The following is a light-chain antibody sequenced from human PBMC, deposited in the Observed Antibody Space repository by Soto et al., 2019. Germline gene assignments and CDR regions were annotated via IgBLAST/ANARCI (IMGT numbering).Light chain of an antibody. CDR3: AAWDDSLSGVV. J-gene: IGLJ2*01. CDR1: SSNIGSHY. V-gene: IGLV1-47*01. CDR2: RNN. Sequence: QAVVTQPPSASGTPGQRVTISCSGSSSNIGSHYVYWYHQLPGTAPKLLIYRNNQRPSGVPYRFSGSKSGTSASLAISGFRSEDEADYYCAAWDDSLSGVVFGGGTKLTVL.